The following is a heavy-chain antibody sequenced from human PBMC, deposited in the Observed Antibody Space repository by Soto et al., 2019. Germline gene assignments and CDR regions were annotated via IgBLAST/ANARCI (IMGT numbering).Heavy chain of an antibody. CDR1: GFTFSSHS. V-gene: IGHV3-30-3*01. CDR2: ISYDGSIK. CDR3: AREWSTSGDLDY. D-gene: IGHD3-10*01. J-gene: IGHJ4*02. Sequence: ESVGGVVQPGRSLRLSCAASGFTFSSHSIQWVRQAPGKGLEWVAVISYDGSIKYYADSVKGRFTISRDNSKNTAYLQMNSLRAEDTAVFYCAREWSTSGDLDYWGPGTLVIVSS.